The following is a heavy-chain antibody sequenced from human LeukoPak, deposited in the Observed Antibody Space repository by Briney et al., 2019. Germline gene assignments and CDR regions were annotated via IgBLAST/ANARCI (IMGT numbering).Heavy chain of an antibody. CDR3: ARDHLGYCSGGSCRPEYYFDY. CDR2: INPSGGST. J-gene: IGHJ4*02. V-gene: IGHV1-46*01. Sequence: ASVKVSCKASGYTFTGYYMHWVRQAPGQGLEWMGIINPSGGSTSYAQKFQGRVTMTRDMSTSTVYMELSSLRSEDTAVYYCARDHLGYCSGGSCRPEYYFDYWGQGTLVTVSS. CDR1: GYTFTGYY. D-gene: IGHD2-15*01.